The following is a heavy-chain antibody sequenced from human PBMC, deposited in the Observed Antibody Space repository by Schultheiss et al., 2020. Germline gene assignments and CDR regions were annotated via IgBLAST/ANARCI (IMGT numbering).Heavy chain of an antibody. CDR3: ARGYCSSTSCKYYYYYYMDV. Sequence: SETLSLTCTVSGGSISSNYWSWIRQPPGKGLEWIGNIHHSGTTNYNPSLKSRVTISVDTSKNQFSLKLSSVTAADTAVYYCARGYCSSTSCKYYYYYYMDVWGKGTTVTVSS. D-gene: IGHD2-2*01. CDR1: GGSISSNY. J-gene: IGHJ6*03. CDR2: IHHSGTT. V-gene: IGHV4-4*08.